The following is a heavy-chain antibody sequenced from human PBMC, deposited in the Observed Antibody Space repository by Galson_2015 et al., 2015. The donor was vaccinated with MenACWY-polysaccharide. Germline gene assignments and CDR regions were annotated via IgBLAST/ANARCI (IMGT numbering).Heavy chain of an antibody. D-gene: IGHD2-21*02. CDR1: GFTFDNYA. CDR3: VKDVINSDRYYFNSMDV. V-gene: IGHV3-9*01. J-gene: IGHJ6*03. CDR2: ISRNSANI. Sequence: SLRLSCAASGFTFDNYAMHWVRQAPGKGLEWVSGISRNSANIGYAGSVKGRFTISRDNAKDSLYLQMNSLGPEDTALYYCVKDVINSDRYYFNSMDVWGKGTTVTVS.